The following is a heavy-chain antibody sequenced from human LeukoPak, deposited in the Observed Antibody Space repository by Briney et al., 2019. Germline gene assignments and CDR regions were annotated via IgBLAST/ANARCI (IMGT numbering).Heavy chain of an antibody. CDR3: ARQLWFGESDDAFDI. V-gene: IGHV5-51*01. CDR2: IYPGESDT. CDR1: GYRFTSYW. J-gene: IGHJ3*02. D-gene: IGHD3-10*01. Sequence: GASLKISYKGSGYRFTSYWIGWVRRMPGKGLEWMGIIYPGESDTRYSPSFQGQVTISADKSIKTAYLQWSSLKASDTAMYYCARQLWFGESDDAFDIWGQGTMVTVSS.